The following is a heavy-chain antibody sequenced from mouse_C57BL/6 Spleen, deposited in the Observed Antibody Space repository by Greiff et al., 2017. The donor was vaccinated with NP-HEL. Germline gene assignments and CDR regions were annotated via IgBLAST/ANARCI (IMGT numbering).Heavy chain of an antibody. Sequence: QVQLQQPGAELVKPGASVKLSCKASGYTFTSYWMHWVKQRPGQGLEWIGMIHPNSGSTNYNEKFKSKATLTVDKSSSTAYMQLSSLTSEDSAVYYCAMYYGSSYWYFDVWGTRTTVTVSS. D-gene: IGHD1-1*01. J-gene: IGHJ1*03. CDR3: AMYYGSSYWYFDV. CDR1: GYTFTSYW. V-gene: IGHV1-64*01. CDR2: IHPNSGST.